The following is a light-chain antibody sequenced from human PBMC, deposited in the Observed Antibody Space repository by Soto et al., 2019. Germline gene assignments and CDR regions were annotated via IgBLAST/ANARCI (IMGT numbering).Light chain of an antibody. V-gene: IGKV1-39*01. Sequence: DIQLTQSPSSLSSSVGDRVTITCRTSQSISSYLNWYQQKPGKAPNLLIYAASSLQSGVPSRFSGSGSGTDFTLTISSLQPEDFATYYCQNSYRSPFTFGGGTKVEIK. CDR1: QSISSY. CDR2: AAS. J-gene: IGKJ4*01. CDR3: QNSYRSPFT.